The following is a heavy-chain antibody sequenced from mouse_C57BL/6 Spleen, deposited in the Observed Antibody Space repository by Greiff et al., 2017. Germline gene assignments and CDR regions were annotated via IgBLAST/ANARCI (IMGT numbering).Heavy chain of an antibody. CDR3: ARVYYDSHFDY. V-gene: IGHV5-4*03. Sequence: EVKLVESGGGLVKPGGSLKLSCAASGFTFSSYAMSWVRQTPEKRLEWVATISDGGSYTYYPDNVKGRFTISRDNAKNNLYLQMSHLKSEDTAVYYCARVYYDSHFDYWGQGTTLTVSS. CDR2: ISDGGSYT. D-gene: IGHD2-4*01. CDR1: GFTFSSYA. J-gene: IGHJ2*01.